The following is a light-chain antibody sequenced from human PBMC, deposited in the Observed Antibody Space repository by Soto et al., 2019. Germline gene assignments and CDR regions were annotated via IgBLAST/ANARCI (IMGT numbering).Light chain of an antibody. Sequence: DIQMTQSPSSLSASVGDRATITCQASQGISNYLNWYQQKLGKAPKLLIYDASSLEPGVPSRFSGGTSGTDFTFTISSLQPEEIATYYGQQYHSLPLTFGQGTRLE. CDR1: QGISNY. CDR3: QQYHSLPLT. J-gene: IGKJ5*01. CDR2: DAS. V-gene: IGKV1-33*01.